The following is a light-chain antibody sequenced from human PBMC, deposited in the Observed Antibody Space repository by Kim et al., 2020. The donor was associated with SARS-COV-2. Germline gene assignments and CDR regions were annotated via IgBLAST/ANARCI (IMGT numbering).Light chain of an antibody. Sequence: VGLGQTVTITCQGDSLRSYDASWYHQKAGQAPVLVIYGKNDRPSGIPDRFSGSRSGNTASLTITGAQAEDAADYYCNSRDNDGKVVFGGGTKVTVL. CDR3: NSRDNDGKVV. J-gene: IGLJ3*02. CDR2: GKN. CDR1: SLRSYD. V-gene: IGLV3-19*01.